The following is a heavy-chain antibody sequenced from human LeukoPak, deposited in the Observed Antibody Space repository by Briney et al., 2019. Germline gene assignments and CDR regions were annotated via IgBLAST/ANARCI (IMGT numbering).Heavy chain of an antibody. Sequence: GGSLRLSCAASGFTFSDYYMSWIRQAPGKGLEWVSYISSSSSYTNYADSVKGRFTISRDNAKNSLYLQMNSLRAEDTAVYYCARSSSSWLSHLYYYYGKDVWGKGTTVTVSS. D-gene: IGHD6-13*01. CDR3: ARSSSSWLSHLYYYYGKDV. CDR1: GFTFSDYY. V-gene: IGHV3-11*06. CDR2: ISSSSSYT. J-gene: IGHJ6*04.